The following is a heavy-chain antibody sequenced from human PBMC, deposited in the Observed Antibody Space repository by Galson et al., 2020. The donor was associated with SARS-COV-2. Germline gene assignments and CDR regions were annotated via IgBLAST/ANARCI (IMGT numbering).Heavy chain of an antibody. V-gene: IGHV3-48*01. CDR3: ASNYYDTSGQPDY. CDR2: ISRSSSTI. D-gene: IGHD3-22*01. J-gene: IGHJ4*02. Sequence: GASLKISCAASGFSFISYSMNWVRQAPGKGLEWVSYISRSSSTIYYADSVKGRFTISRDNAKNSLYLQMNSLRAEDTAVYYCASNYYDTSGQPDYWGQGTLVTVSS. CDR1: GFSFISYS.